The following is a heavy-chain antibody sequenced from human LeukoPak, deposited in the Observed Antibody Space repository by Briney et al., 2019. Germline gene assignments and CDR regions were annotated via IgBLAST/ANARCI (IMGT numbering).Heavy chain of an antibody. CDR3: AKGAMHYYDSSGYNYFDY. V-gene: IGHV3-23*01. Sequence: PGGSLRLSCAASGFTFSTYAMSWVRQAPGKGLEWVSAISGSGGSTYYADSVKGRFTISRDNSKNTQCLQMNSLRAEDTAVYYCAKGAMHYYDSSGYNYFDYWGQGTLVTVPS. CDR2: ISGSGGST. J-gene: IGHJ4*02. CDR1: GFTFSTYA. D-gene: IGHD3-22*01.